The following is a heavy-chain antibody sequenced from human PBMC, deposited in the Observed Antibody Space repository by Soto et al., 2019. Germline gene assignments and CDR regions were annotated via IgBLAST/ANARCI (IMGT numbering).Heavy chain of an antibody. CDR3: ARRAHCSSTSCLDY. J-gene: IGHJ4*02. D-gene: IGHD2-2*01. CDR1: GGSISSSSYY. V-gene: IGHV4-39*01. Sequence: LSLTCTVSGGSISSSSYYWGWIRQPPGKGLEWIGSIYYSGSTYYNPSLKSRATISVDTSKNQFSLKLSSVTAADTAVYYCARRAHCSSTSCLDYWGQGTLVTVSS. CDR2: IYYSGST.